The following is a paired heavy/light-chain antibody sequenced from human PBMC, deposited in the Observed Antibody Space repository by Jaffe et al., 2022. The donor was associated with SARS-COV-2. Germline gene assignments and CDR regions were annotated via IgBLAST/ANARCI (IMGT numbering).Light chain of an antibody. Sequence: QAVVTQEPSLTVSPGGTVTLTCGSSTGAVTSGHYPYWFQQKPGQAPRTLIYDISNKHSWTPARFSGSLLGGKAALTLSGAQPEDEAEYYCLLSYSGVRVFGGGTKLTVL. CDR1: TGAVTSGHY. J-gene: IGLJ2*01. V-gene: IGLV7-46*01. CDR3: LLSYSGVRV. CDR2: DIS.
Heavy chain of an antibody. J-gene: IGHJ4*02. CDR2: ISSSGAYI. D-gene: IGHD2-15*01. Sequence: QLVESGGGLVKPGGSLRLSCAASGFTFINYNMNWVRQAPGKGLEWVSSISSSGAYIFYADSVKGRFTISRDNAKYSLYLQMSGLRAEDTAVYYCATFGSVADDWGQGTLVTVSS. CDR1: GFTFINYN. V-gene: IGHV3-21*01. CDR3: ATFGSVADD.